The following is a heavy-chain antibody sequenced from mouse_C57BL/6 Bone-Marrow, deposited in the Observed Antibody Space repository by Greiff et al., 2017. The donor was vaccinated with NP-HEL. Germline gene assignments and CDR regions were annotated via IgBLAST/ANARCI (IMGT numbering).Heavy chain of an antibody. J-gene: IGHJ2*01. V-gene: IGHV1-54*01. Sequence: QVQLKQSGAELVRPGTSVKVSCKASGYAFTNYLIEWVKQRPGQGLEWIGVINPGSGGTNYNEKFKGKATLTADKSSSTAYMQLSSLTSEDSAVYFCALIYYYGSSIFDYWGQGTTLTVSS. CDR1: GYAFTNYL. CDR3: ALIYYYGSSIFDY. D-gene: IGHD1-1*01. CDR2: INPGSGGT.